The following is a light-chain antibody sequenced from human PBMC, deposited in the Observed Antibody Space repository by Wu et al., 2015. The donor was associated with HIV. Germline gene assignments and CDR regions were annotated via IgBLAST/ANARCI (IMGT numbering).Light chain of an antibody. V-gene: IGKV3-15*01. J-gene: IGKJ1*01. CDR2: GAS. CDR3: QQYNNWPPWT. CDR1: QSVNSN. Sequence: EIIMTQSPATLSVSPGGRATLSCRASQSVNSNLAWYQQKPGQAPRLLIYGASTRATGVPDRFSGGGSETDFTLTISSLQPDDSAVYYCQQYNNWPPWTFGQGTKVEIK.